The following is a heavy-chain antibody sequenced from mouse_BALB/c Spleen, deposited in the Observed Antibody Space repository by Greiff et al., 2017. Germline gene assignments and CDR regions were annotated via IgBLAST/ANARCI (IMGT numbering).Heavy chain of an antibody. CDR2: ISYSGST. CDR3: ARYSYDGYYFYAMDY. CDR1: GDSITSGY. D-gene: IGHD2-3*01. V-gene: IGHV3-8*02. J-gene: IGHJ4*01. Sequence: EVQLQQSGPSLVKPSQTLSLTCSVTGDSITSGYWNWIRKFPGNKLEYMGYISYSGSTYYNPSLKSRISITRDTSKNQYYLQLNSVTTEDTATYYCARYSYDGYYFYAMDYWGQGTSVTVSS.